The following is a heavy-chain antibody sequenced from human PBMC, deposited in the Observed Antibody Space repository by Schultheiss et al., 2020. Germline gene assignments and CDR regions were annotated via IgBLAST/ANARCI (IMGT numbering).Heavy chain of an antibody. J-gene: IGHJ4*02. Sequence: GGSLRLSCAASGFTFSNYAVSWVRQAPGRGLEWVSGISWNSGSIGYADSVKGRFTISRDNSKNTLYLQMNSLRAEDTALYYCAKGWSSGWYNFDYWGQGTLVTVSS. CDR3: AKGWSSGWYNFDY. V-gene: IGHV3-9*01. CDR1: GFTFSNYA. D-gene: IGHD6-19*01. CDR2: ISWNSGSI.